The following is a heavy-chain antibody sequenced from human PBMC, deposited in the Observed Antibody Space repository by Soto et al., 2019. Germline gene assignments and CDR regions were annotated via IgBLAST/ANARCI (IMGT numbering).Heavy chain of an antibody. V-gene: IGHV3-23*01. Sequence: GGSLRLSCAASGFTFSSYAMSWVRQAPGKGLEWVSAISGSGGSTYYADSVKGRFTISRDNSKNTLYLQMNSLRAEDTAVYYCAKDCPYYDFWSGYYGGAYYFDYWGQGTLVTVSS. CDR1: GFTFSSYA. D-gene: IGHD3-3*01. J-gene: IGHJ4*02. CDR2: ISGSGGST. CDR3: AKDCPYYDFWSGYYGGAYYFDY.